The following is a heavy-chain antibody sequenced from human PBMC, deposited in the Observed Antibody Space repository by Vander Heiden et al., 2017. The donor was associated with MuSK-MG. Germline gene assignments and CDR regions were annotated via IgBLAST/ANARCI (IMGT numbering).Heavy chain of an antibody. Sequence: EVQLVQSGAEVKKPGESLKISCQGSGYTFDTYWIAWARQMPGKGLEWMGIIYPRDSDTRYNPSFQGQVTISADKSISTAYLQWSSLKASDSAIFYCARRIKEYGDYLEAFDFWGQGTTVTVSS. CDR1: GYTFDTYW. CDR2: IYPRDSDT. D-gene: IGHD4-17*01. CDR3: ARRIKEYGDYLEAFDF. V-gene: IGHV5-51*01. J-gene: IGHJ3*01.